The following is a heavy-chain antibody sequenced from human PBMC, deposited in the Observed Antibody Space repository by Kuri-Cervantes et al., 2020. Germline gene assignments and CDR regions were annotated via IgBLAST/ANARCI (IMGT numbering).Heavy chain of an antibody. CDR1: GFTFSSYA. CDR2: ISWNSGRI. D-gene: IGHD3-10*01. CDR3: TTLEEEFGY. V-gene: IGHV3-20*04. J-gene: IGHJ4*02. Sequence: GGSLRLSCAASGFTFSSYAMSWVRQAPGKGLEWVSGISWNSGRIGYADSVKGRFTISRDNAKNSLYLQMNSLKTEDTAVYYCTTLEEEFGYWGQGTLVTVSS.